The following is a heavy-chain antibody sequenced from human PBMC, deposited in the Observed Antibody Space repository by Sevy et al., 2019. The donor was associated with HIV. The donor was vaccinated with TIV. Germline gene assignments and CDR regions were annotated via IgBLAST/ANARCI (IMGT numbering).Heavy chain of an antibody. Sequence: GGSLRLSCAASGFTFSSYSMNWVRQAPGKGLEWVSYISSSSSTIYYADSVKGRFTISRDNAKNSLYLQMNSLRDEDTAVYYCARAQPLINYYYYMDVWGKGTTVTVSS. CDR1: GFTFSSYS. J-gene: IGHJ6*03. CDR3: ARAQPLINYYYYMDV. V-gene: IGHV3-48*02. D-gene: IGHD2-2*01. CDR2: ISSSSSTI.